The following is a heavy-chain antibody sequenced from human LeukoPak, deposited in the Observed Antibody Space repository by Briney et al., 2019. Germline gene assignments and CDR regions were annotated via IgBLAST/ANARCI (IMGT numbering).Heavy chain of an antibody. Sequence: SETLSLTCTVSGGSISSYYWSWIRQPSGKGLEWIGYIYYSGSTNYNPSLKSRVTISVDTSKNQFSLKLSSVTAADTAVYYCARATPGIAAAGTFDYWGQGTLVTVSS. D-gene: IGHD6-13*01. J-gene: IGHJ4*02. CDR1: GGSISSYY. CDR2: IYYSGST. CDR3: ARATPGIAAAGTFDY. V-gene: IGHV4-59*01.